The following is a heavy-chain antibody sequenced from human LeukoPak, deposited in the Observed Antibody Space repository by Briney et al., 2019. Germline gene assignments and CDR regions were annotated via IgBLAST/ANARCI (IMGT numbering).Heavy chain of an antibody. CDR2: ISSSGSTI. J-gene: IGHJ4*02. Sequence: GGSLGLSCAVSGFTFSSYEMNWVRQAPRKGLEWVSYISSSGSTIYYADSVKGRFTISRDNAKNSLYLQMNSLRAEDTAVYYCARAREDYGDYVDYWGQGTLVTVSS. CDR3: ARAREDYGDYVDY. D-gene: IGHD4-17*01. V-gene: IGHV3-48*03. CDR1: GFTFSSYE.